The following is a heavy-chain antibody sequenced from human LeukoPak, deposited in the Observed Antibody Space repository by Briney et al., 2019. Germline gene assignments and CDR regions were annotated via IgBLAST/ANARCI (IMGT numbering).Heavy chain of an antibody. J-gene: IGHJ6*02. V-gene: IGHV3-33*01. CDR1: GFAFSSYG. CDR3: ASERLGEDGMDV. D-gene: IGHD3-16*01. CDR2: IWYDGSNK. Sequence: GGSLRLSCAASGFAFSSYGMNWVRQAPGKGLEGVAVIWYDGSNKYYADSVKGRFTISRDNSKNTLYLQMNSLRAEDTAVYYCASERLGEDGMDVWGQGTTVTVSS.